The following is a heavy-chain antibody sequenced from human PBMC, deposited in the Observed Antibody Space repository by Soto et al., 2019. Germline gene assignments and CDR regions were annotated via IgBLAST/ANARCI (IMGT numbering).Heavy chain of an antibody. CDR2: ISGSGDST. CDR1: GFTFSSHA. Sequence: GGSLRLSCGASGFTFSSHAVTWVRQAPGKGLEWVSAISGSGDSTYYADSVKGRFTISRDNSKNTIYLQMSSLRAEDSAIYFCARDFRPGLIVPTKSGFDPWGQGTPVTVSS. V-gene: IGHV3-23*01. CDR3: ARDFRPGLIVPTKSGFDP. J-gene: IGHJ5*02. D-gene: IGHD2-15*01.